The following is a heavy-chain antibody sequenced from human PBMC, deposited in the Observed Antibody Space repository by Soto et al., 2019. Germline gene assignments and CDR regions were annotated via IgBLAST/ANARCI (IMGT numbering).Heavy chain of an antibody. Sequence: QVQLVQSGAELRKPGASVKVSCKASGYTFSSYYVHWVRQAPGQGLEWMGLINPSGVKTTYVQKFQCRVTLTRDTATTTVYMELSGLRSEYTAVYYCARAGTGHNSGWTSELGYWGQGTLVTVSS. CDR1: GYTFSSYY. CDR2: INPSGVKT. D-gene: IGHD5-12*01. V-gene: IGHV1-46*01. CDR3: ARAGTGHNSGWTSELGY. J-gene: IGHJ4*02.